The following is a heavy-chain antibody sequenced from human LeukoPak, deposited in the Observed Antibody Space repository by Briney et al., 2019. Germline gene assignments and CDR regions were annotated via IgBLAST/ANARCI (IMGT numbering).Heavy chain of an antibody. V-gene: IGHV3-23*01. CDR3: AKDPSSGWAIYYFDY. CDR2: ISGSGGST. J-gene: IGHJ4*02. D-gene: IGHD6-19*01. Sequence: GGSLRLSCAASGFTFSSYSMNWVRQAPGKGLEWVSAISGSGGSTYYADSVKGRFTISRDNSKNTLYLQMNSLRAEDTAVYYCAKDPSSGWAIYYFDYWGQGTLVTVSS. CDR1: GFTFSSYS.